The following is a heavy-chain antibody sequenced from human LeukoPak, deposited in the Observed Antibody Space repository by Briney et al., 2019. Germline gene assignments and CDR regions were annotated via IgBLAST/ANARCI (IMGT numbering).Heavy chain of an antibody. J-gene: IGHJ5*02. Sequence: GGSLSPSCAASGFNFRLFAMHWVRQAPGKGLEWVSGIGGSAASTFYADSVKGRFTISRDNSENTLYLEMNSLTVEDTAIYYCVRDRGPYVGIGINWFDPWGQGNLVRVSS. CDR2: IGGSAAST. CDR1: GFNFRLFA. D-gene: IGHD3-16*01. CDR3: VRDRGPYVGIGINWFDP. V-gene: IGHV3-23*01.